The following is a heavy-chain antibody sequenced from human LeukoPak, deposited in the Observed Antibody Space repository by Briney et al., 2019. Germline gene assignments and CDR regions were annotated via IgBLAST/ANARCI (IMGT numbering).Heavy chain of an antibody. CDR1: GGSISSGSYY. CDR2: IYTSGST. Sequence: PSETLSLTCTVSGGSISSGSYYWSWIRQPAGKGLEWIGRIYTSGSTNYNPSLKSRVTISVDTSKNQFSLKQSSVTAADTAVYYCARAFRAYSSGWYWFDPWGQGTLVTASS. V-gene: IGHV4-61*02. CDR3: ARAFRAYSSGWYWFDP. D-gene: IGHD6-19*01. J-gene: IGHJ5*02.